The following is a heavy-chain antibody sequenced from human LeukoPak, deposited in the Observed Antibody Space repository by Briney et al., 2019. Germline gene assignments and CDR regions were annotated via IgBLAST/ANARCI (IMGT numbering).Heavy chain of an antibody. D-gene: IGHD3-10*01. CDR3: AKDEEWFGDPPGRNFDY. J-gene: IGHJ4*02. Sequence: GGSLRLSCAASGFTFNSYAMSWVRQAPGKGLEWVSAISGSGGSTYYADSVKGRFTISRDNSKNTLYLQMNSLRAEDTAVYYCAKDEEWFGDPPGRNFDYWGQGTLLTVSS. CDR1: GFTFNSYA. V-gene: IGHV3-23*01. CDR2: ISGSGGST.